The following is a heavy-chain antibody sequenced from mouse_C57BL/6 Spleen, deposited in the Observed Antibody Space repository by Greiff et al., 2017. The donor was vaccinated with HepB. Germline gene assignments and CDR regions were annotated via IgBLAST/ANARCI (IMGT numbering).Heavy chain of an antibody. J-gene: IGHJ4*01. CDR3: ASLLGYDRAMDY. V-gene: IGHV1-22*01. Sequence: EVKLQQSGPELVKPGASVKMSCKASGYTFTDYNMHWVKQSHGKSLEWIGYINPNNGGTSYNQKFKGKATLTVNKSSSTAYMELRSLTSEDSAVYDCASLLGYDRAMDYWGQGTSVTVSS. CDR2: INPNNGGT. CDR1: GYTFTDYN. D-gene: IGHD2-2*01.